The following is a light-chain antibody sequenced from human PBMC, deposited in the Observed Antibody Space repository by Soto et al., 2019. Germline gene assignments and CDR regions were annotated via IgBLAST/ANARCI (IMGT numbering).Light chain of an antibody. CDR1: RSVNSY. V-gene: IGKV3-11*01. J-gene: IGKJ5*01. Sequence: EIVLTQSPATLSLSPGERATLSCRASRSVNSYLAWYQQKPGQAPRLLISDASNRATGIPARFSGSGSGTDFTLTISSLEPEDFEVYYCQHRSEWPVSFGQGTRLEI. CDR3: QHRSEWPVS. CDR2: DAS.